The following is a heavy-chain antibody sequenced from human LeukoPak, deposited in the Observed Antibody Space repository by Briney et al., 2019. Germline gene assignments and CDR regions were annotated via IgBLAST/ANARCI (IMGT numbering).Heavy chain of an antibody. CDR1: GGSISSYY. Sequence: SETLSLTCTVSGGSISSYYWSWIRQPPGKGLEWIGYIYYSGSTNYNPSLKSRLTISVDTSKNQFSLKLSSVTAADTAVYYCARATITMALGIPADAFDIWGQGTMVTVSS. V-gene: IGHV4-59*01. CDR2: IYYSGST. CDR3: ARATITMALGIPADAFDI. J-gene: IGHJ3*02. D-gene: IGHD3-10*01.